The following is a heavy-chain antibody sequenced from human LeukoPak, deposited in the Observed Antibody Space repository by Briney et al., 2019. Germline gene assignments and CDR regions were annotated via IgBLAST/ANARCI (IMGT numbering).Heavy chain of an antibody. CDR2: IYSGGST. Sequence: GRSLRLSCAASGFTFSSYGMHWVRQAPGKGLEWVSVIYSGGSTYYADSVKGRFTISRDNSKNTLYLQMNSLRAEDTAVYYCASLDSSSWYYYFDYWGQGTLVTVSS. J-gene: IGHJ4*02. CDR3: ASLDSSSWYYYFDY. CDR1: GFTFSSYG. V-gene: IGHV3-66*01. D-gene: IGHD6-13*01.